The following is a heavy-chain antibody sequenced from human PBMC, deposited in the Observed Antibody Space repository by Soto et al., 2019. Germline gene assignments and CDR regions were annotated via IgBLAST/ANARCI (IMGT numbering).Heavy chain of an antibody. V-gene: IGHV3-74*01. CDR1: GYTFGNHW. CDR2: MNSDGSII. J-gene: IGHJ4*02. CDR3: ATAEVDY. Sequence: GGSLRLSCAVAGYTFGNHWMHWVRQAPGKGLEWVSRMNSDGSIINYADSVKGRFTVSRDNAENTLYLQMNSLRVEDTAVYYCATAEVDYWGPGTLVTVSS.